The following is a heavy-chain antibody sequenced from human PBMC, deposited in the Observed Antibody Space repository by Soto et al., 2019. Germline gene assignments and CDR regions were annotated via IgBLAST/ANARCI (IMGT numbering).Heavy chain of an antibody. D-gene: IGHD2-2*01. V-gene: IGHV1-18*01. CDR1: GYSFTRYG. Sequence: ASVKVSCKASGYSFTRYGIGWARQAPGQGLEWMGWINAYNGNTNYAQNLQGRVTITRDTSASTAYMELSSLRSEDTAVYYCAREAIVLVPADNYYYYYGMDFSGKGTTVTVSS. CDR3: AREAIVLVPADNYYYYYGMDF. CDR2: INAYNGNT. J-gene: IGHJ6*04.